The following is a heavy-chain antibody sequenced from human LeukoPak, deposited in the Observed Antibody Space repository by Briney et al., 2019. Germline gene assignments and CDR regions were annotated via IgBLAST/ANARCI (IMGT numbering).Heavy chain of an antibody. D-gene: IGHD3-22*01. CDR1: GFTFSSYG. CDR2: ISYDGSSK. Sequence: GGPLRLSCAASGFTFSSYGMHWVRQAPGKGLEWVAVISYDGSSKYYADSVKGRFTISRDNSKNTLYLQMNSLRAADTALYYCTKDYDTVGYYSSDYWGQGTLVTVSS. V-gene: IGHV3-30*18. CDR3: TKDYDTVGYYSSDY. J-gene: IGHJ4*02.